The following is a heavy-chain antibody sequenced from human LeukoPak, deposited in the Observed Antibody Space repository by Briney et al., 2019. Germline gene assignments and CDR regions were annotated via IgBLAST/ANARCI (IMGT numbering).Heavy chain of an antibody. CDR2: ISSSSSTI. J-gene: IGHJ3*02. CDR3: ARDRTPLNKDAFDI. CDR1: GFTFSSYS. V-gene: IGHV3-48*04. Sequence: GGSLRLSCAASGFTFSSYSMNWVRQAPGKGLEWVSYISSSSSTIYYADSVKGRFTISRDNAKNSLYLQMNSLRAEDTAVYYCARDRTPLNKDAFDIWGQGTMVTVSS. D-gene: IGHD1-14*01.